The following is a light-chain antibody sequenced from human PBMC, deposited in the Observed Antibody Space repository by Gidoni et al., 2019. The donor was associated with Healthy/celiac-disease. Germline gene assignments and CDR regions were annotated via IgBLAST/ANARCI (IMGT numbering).Light chain of an antibody. V-gene: IGLV1-51*01. CDR1: SSNIGNNY. J-gene: IGLJ3*02. Sequence: QSVLTRPPAVYAAPEQKVTISCYGSSSNIGNNYVSWYPQLPGPAPKLLIHDNNKQPAAIPARFPGSTSATSATLARTGLQTGDEADYYCRTWASTLCSWVVGGGTKLTVL. CDR3: RTWASTLCSWV. CDR2: DNN.